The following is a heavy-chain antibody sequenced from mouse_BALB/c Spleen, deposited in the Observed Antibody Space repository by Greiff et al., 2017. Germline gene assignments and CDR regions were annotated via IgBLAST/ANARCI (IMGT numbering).Heavy chain of an antibody. D-gene: IGHD2-4*01. V-gene: IGHV3-6*02. J-gene: IGHJ3*01. CDR2: ISYDGSN. CDR1: GYSITSGYY. Sequence: ESGPGLVKPSQSLSLTCSVTGYSITSGYYWNWIRQFPGNKLEWMGYISYDGSNNYNPSLKNRISITRDTSKNQFFLKLNSVTTEDTATYYCARRGDYAWFAYWGQGTLVTVSA. CDR3: ARRGDYAWFAY.